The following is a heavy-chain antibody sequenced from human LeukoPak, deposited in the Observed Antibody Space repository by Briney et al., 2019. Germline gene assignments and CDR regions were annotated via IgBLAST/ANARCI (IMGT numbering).Heavy chain of an antibody. J-gene: IGHJ6*02. D-gene: IGHD3-10*01. CDR3: ASYYYGSGSYYNLGYYYGMDV. CDR2: ISAYNGNT. V-gene: IGHV1-18*01. CDR1: GYTFTSYG. Sequence: GASVKVSCKASGYTFTSYGISWVRQAPGQGLEWMGWISAYNGNTNYAQKLQGRVTMTTDTSTSTAYMELRSLRSDDTAVYYCASYYYGSGSYYNLGYYYGMDVWGQGTTVTVSS.